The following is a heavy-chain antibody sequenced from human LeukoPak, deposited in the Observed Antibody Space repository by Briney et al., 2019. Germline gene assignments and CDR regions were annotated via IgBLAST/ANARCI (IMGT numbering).Heavy chain of an antibody. J-gene: IGHJ5*02. D-gene: IGHD3-22*01. Sequence: GGSLRLSCAASGFTFSSYSMNWVRQAPGKGLEWVSSISSSSSYIYYADSVKGRFTISRDNAKNSLYLQMNSLRVEDTAVYYCARGGYYDSSGFIFDPWGQGTLVTVSS. CDR3: ARGGYYDSSGFIFDP. CDR2: ISSSSSYI. V-gene: IGHV3-21*01. CDR1: GFTFSSYS.